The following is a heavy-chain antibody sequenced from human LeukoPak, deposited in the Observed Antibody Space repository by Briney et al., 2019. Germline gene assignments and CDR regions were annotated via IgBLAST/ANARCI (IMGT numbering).Heavy chain of an antibody. CDR2: IVVGSGNT. J-gene: IGHJ4*02. CDR3: ARGSYRTWFGELLPFDY. V-gene: IGHV1-58*01. D-gene: IGHD3-10*01. Sequence: VASVKVSCKASGFTFTSSAVQWVRQARGQRLEWIGWIVVGSGNTNYAQKFQERVTITRDMSTSTAYMELSSLRSEDTAVYYCARGSYRTWFGELLPFDYWGQGTLVTVSS. CDR1: GFTFTSSA.